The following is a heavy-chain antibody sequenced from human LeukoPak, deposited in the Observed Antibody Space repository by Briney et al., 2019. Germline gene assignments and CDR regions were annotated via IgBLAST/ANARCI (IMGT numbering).Heavy chain of an antibody. CDR1: GGSFSGYY. Sequence: SETLSLTCAVYGGSFSGYYWSWIRQPPGKGLEWIGEMNHSGSTNYNPSLKSRVTISVDTSKNQFSLKLSSVTAADTAVYYCARVRITMVRGVIIKYNWFDPWGQGTLVTVSS. J-gene: IGHJ5*02. D-gene: IGHD3-10*01. V-gene: IGHV4-34*01. CDR2: MNHSGST. CDR3: ARVRITMVRGVIIKYNWFDP.